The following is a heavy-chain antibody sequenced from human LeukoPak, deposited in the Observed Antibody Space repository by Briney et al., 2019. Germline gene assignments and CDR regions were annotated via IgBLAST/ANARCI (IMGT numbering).Heavy chain of an antibody. Sequence: SETLSLTYTVPGGSISGYYWSWIRQPPGKGLERIVHIYYSGSTNYNPSLKSRVTISVDTSKNQFSLKLSSVTAADTAVYYCARGPHHGYCSSTSCYLSYYYMDVWGKGTTVTVSS. V-gene: IGHV4-59*01. CDR1: GGSISGYY. CDR2: IYYSGST. J-gene: IGHJ6*03. D-gene: IGHD2-2*03. CDR3: ARGPHHGYCSSTSCYLSYYYMDV.